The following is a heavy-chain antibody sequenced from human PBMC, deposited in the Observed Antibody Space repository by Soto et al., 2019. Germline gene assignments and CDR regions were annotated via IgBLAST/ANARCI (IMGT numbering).Heavy chain of an antibody. Sequence: QINLKESGLTLMKPTQTLTLTCTFSGFALSRSGVGVAWIRQPPGKALEWLALIYWDDDKGYSPSLRGRLTITKDIFKNQVVLRMTNMDPEDTGTYYCAHIGSGTTDDHSYAMDVWGQGTTVTVSS. D-gene: IGHD3-10*01. CDR2: IYWDDDK. J-gene: IGHJ6*02. CDR1: GFALSRSGVG. CDR3: AHIGSGTTDDHSYAMDV. V-gene: IGHV2-5*02.